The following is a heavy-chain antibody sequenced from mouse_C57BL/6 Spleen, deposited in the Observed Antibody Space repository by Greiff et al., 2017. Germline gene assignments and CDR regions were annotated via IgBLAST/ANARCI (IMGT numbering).Heavy chain of an antibody. CDR3: ARSGQLPWFAY. D-gene: IGHD3-2*02. V-gene: IGHV1-18*01. Sequence: EVKLQQSGPELVKPGVSVKIPCKASGYTFTDYNMDWVKQSHGKSLEWIGDINPNNGGTIYNQKFKGKATLTVDKSSSTAYMELRSLTSEDTAVYYCARSGQLPWFAYWGQGTLVTVSA. CDR2: INPNNGGT. J-gene: IGHJ3*01. CDR1: GYTFTDYN.